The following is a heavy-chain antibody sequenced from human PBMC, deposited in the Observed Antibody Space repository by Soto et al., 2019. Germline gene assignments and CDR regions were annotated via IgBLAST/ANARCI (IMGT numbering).Heavy chain of an antibody. CDR1: GFTFSSYS. CDR3: ARVWDAVYYFYYMDV. CDR2: ISSRGSTI. V-gene: IGHV3-48*01. D-gene: IGHD3-16*01. J-gene: IGHJ6*03. Sequence: GGSLRLSCAASGFTFSSYSLNWVRQAPGKGLEWVSYISSRGSTIYYADSVKGRFTISRDNAKNSLYLQMNSLRSEDAAVYYCARVWDAVYYFYYMDVWGKGTTVTVSS.